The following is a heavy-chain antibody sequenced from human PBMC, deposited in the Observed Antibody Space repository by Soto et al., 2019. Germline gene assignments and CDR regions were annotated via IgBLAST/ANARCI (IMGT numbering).Heavy chain of an antibody. CDR1: GGSVTTYY. D-gene: IGHD3-3*01. J-gene: IGHJ6*02. Sequence: PSETLSLTCTVSGGSVTTYYWSWIRQPAGKRLEWIGRVYNTGSTNYSPSLQSRVTMSVDTSKNQVSLRLTSVTAADTAVYYCARDMRVFGGIDVWGQGTTVTVSS. V-gene: IGHV4-4*07. CDR2: VYNTGST. CDR3: ARDMRVFGGIDV.